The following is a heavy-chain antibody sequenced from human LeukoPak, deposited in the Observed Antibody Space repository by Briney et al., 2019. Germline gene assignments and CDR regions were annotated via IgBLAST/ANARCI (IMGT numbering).Heavy chain of an antibody. V-gene: IGHV4-59*01. D-gene: IGHD6-13*01. CDR3: ARVTGYRIEDYFDY. CDR1: GGSFSGYY. CDR2: IYYSGST. Sequence: SETLSLTCAVYGGSFSGYYWSWIRQPPGKGLEWIGYIYYSGSTNYNPSLKSRVTISVETSKNEFSLRLRSVTAADTAVYYCARVTGYRIEDYFDYWGQGTLVTVSS. J-gene: IGHJ4*02.